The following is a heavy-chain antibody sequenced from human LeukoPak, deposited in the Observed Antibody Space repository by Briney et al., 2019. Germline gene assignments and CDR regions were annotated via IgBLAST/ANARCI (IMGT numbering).Heavy chain of an antibody. CDR1: GFTFSNYA. CDR2: ISGSGGDT. Sequence: QSGGSLRLSCTASGFTFSNYAMNWVRQAPGRGLEWVSTISGSGGDTYYADSVKGRFTISRDNSENTLFLLMNSLRAEDTAVYYCAQYCSGGGCWSYYYYGVDVWGQGTTVTVSS. D-gene: IGHD2-15*01. V-gene: IGHV3-23*01. J-gene: IGHJ6*02. CDR3: AQYCSGGGCWSYYYYGVDV.